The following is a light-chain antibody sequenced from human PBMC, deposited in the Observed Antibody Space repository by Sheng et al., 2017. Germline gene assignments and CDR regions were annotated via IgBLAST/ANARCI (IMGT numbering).Light chain of an antibody. CDR3: QVFDRGTWHVV. CDR2: DDN. V-gene: IGLV3-21*02. Sequence: SYVLTQSPSLSVAPGETATITCGGDNFREVHWYQQKPGQAPVLVVHDDNDRPSGIPERISASTSGNTATLTITRVEAGDEADYFCQVFDRGTWHVVFAGGTNLAVL. J-gene: IGLJ2*01. CDR1: NFRE.